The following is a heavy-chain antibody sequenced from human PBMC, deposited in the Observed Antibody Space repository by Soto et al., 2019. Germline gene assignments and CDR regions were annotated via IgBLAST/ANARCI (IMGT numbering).Heavy chain of an antibody. V-gene: IGHV4-31*03. Sequence: SETLSLTCTVSGGSISSGGYYWSWIRQHPGKGREGIGYIYYSGSTYYNPSLKSRVTISVDTSKNQFSLKLSSVTAADTAVYYCSTVRYYDSSGYYDYFDYWGQGTLVTVSS. D-gene: IGHD3-22*01. CDR2: IYYSGST. J-gene: IGHJ4*02. CDR3: STVRYYDSSGYYDYFDY. CDR1: GGSISSGGYY.